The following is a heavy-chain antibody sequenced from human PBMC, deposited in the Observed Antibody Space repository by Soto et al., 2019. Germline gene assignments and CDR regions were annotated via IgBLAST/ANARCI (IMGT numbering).Heavy chain of an antibody. CDR2: ISGSDGTT. CDR1: GFTFSSYA. CDR3: GKSARECSGGTCYNWFAP. Sequence: EVQLLESGGGLVQLGGSLRLSCAASGFTFSSYAMTWVRQAPGKGLEWVSVISGSDGTTDYADSVKGRFTISRDNSKNTMYMQMNSLRAEDTAVYYCGKSARECSGGTCYNWFAPWGQGTKVTVSS. J-gene: IGHJ5*02. V-gene: IGHV3-23*01. D-gene: IGHD2-15*01.